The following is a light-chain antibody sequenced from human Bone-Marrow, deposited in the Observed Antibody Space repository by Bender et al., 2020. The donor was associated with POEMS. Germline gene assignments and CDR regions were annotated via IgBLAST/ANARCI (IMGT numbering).Light chain of an antibody. CDR1: SGHSNYA. CDR3: QTWGTDMGV. CDR2: VNNDGSH. V-gene: IGLV4-69*01. Sequence: QLVVTQSPSASASLGASVKLTCTLSSGHSNYAIAWHQQQPGKGPRFLMKVNNDGSHIKGDGIPDRFSGSSSGAERYLTISNLQSEDEAEYYCQTWGTDMGVFGGGTKLTVL. J-gene: IGLJ3*02.